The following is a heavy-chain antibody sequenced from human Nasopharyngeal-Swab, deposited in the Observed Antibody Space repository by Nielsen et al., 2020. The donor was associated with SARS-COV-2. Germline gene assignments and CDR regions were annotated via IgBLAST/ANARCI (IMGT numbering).Heavy chain of an antibody. CDR3: ARAGDYGGNHDFDY. V-gene: IGHV4-34*01. Sequence: SETLSLTCAVYGGSFSGYYWSWIRQPPGKGLEWIGEINHSGSTNYNPSLKSRVTISVDTSKNQFSLKLSPVTAADTAVYYCARAGDYGGNHDFDYWGQGTLVTVSS. CDR2: INHSGST. D-gene: IGHD4-23*01. CDR1: GGSFSGYY. J-gene: IGHJ4*02.